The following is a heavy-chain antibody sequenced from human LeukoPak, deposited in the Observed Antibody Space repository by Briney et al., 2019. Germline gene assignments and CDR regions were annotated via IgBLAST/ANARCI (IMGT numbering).Heavy chain of an antibody. J-gene: IGHJ4*02. Sequence: PSETLSLTCAVYGGSFSGYYWSWIRKPPGKGLEWIGEINHSGSTNYNPSLKSRVTISVDTSKNQFSLKLSSVTAADTAVYYCARGRLTGTSPLRYWGQGTLVTVSS. CDR2: INHSGST. CDR3: ARGRLTGTSPLRY. V-gene: IGHV4-34*01. D-gene: IGHD1-20*01. CDR1: GGSFSGYY.